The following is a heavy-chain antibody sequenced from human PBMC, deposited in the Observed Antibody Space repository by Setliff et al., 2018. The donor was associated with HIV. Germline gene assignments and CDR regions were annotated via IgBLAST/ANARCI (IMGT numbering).Heavy chain of an antibody. J-gene: IGHJ5*02. CDR1: GFTFSTYG. D-gene: IGHD6-19*01. CDR2: IWNDGTKK. V-gene: IGHV3-30*02. Sequence: HPGGSLRLSCAASGFTFSTYGMHWVRQAPGKGLEWVAFIWNDGTKKYYGDSVKGRFTISRDNSKNTLYLQMDSLRAEDTAVYHCAKDPQKYSSGWWGRWFDPWGQGTLVTVSS. CDR3: AKDPQKYSSGWWGRWFDP.